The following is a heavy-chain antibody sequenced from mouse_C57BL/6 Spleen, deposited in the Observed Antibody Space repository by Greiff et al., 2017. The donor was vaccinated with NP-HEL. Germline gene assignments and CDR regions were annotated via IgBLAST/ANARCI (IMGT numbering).Heavy chain of an antibody. CDR2: IYPRSGNT. D-gene: IGHD2-4*01. J-gene: IGHJ3*01. CDR1: GYTFTSHG. Sequence: VQLQQSGAELARPGASVKLSCKASGYTFTSHGISWVKQRTGQGLERIGEIYPRSGNTYYNEKFKGKATLTADKSSSTAYMELRSLTSEDSAVYFCARGGDYEEGFANWGQGTLVTVSA. V-gene: IGHV1-81*01. CDR3: ARGGDYEEGFAN.